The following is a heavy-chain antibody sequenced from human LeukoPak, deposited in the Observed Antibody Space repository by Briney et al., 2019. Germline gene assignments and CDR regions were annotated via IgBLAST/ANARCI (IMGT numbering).Heavy chain of an antibody. CDR2: INHSGST. CDR1: GGSFSGYY. Sequence: PSETLSLTCAVYGGSFSGYYWSWIRQPPGKELEWIGEINHSGSTNYNPSLKSRVTISVDTSKNQFSLKLSSVTAADTAVYYCASRESTVIYDYWGQGTLVTVSS. CDR3: ASRESTVIYDY. V-gene: IGHV4-34*01. D-gene: IGHD4-17*01. J-gene: IGHJ4*02.